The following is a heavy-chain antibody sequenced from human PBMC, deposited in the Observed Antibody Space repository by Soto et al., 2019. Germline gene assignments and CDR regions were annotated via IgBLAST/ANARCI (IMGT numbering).Heavy chain of an antibody. D-gene: IGHD3-10*01. V-gene: IGHV3-66*01. Sequence: EVQLVESGGGLVQPGGSLRLSCAASGFTVSSDYMSWVRQAPGKGLEWVSVIYSGGSTYYADSVKGRFTISRDNSKNTLYVQMNSLRPEDEAVYYCARERAGGGLDYWGQGTLVTVSS. CDR1: GFTVSSDY. CDR3: ARERAGGGLDY. J-gene: IGHJ4*02. CDR2: IYSGGST.